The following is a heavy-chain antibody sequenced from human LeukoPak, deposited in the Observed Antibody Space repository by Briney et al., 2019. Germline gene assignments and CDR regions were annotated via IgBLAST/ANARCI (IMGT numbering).Heavy chain of an antibody. CDR2: ISGSGGST. CDR1: GFTVSSNY. J-gene: IGHJ3*02. V-gene: IGHV3-23*01. Sequence: PGGSLRLSCAASGFTVSSNYMSWVRQAPGKGLEWVSAISGSGGSTYYADSVKGRFTISRDNSKNTLYLQMNSLRAEDTAVYYCAKDYFTYGRNKGRTDAFDIWGQGTMVTVSS. CDR3: AKDYFTYGRNKGRTDAFDI. D-gene: IGHD1-14*01.